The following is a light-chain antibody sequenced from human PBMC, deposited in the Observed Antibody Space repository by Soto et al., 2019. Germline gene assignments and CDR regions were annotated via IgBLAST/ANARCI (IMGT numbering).Light chain of an antibody. CDR1: QGISSY. Sequence: VLRLTQSPYLLTASPGDRATIRCRMSQGISSYLAWYQQKPGKAPKLLIYSASTLQSGVPSRLRGSGSRSEFTLTISSLQPDDFEPYYCQHYNSYSVAFGQGTKVDIK. V-gene: IGKV1D-8*03. CDR3: QHYNSYSVA. J-gene: IGKJ1*01. CDR2: SAS.